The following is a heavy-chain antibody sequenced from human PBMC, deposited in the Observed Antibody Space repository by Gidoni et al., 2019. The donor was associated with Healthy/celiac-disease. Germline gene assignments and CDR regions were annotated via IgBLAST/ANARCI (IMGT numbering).Heavy chain of an antibody. CDR1: GFTFSGSA. CDR2: IRSKANSYAT. Sequence: EVQLVESGGGLVQPGGSLKLSCAASGFTFSGSAMHWVRQASGKGLEWVGRIRSKANSYATAYAASVKGRFTISRDDSKNTAYLQMNSLKTEDTAVYYCTRSYTSSWIDAFDIWGQGTMVTVSS. CDR3: TRSYTSSWIDAFDI. V-gene: IGHV3-73*01. J-gene: IGHJ3*02. D-gene: IGHD6-13*01.